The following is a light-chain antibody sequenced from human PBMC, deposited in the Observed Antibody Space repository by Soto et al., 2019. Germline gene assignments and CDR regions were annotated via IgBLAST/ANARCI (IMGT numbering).Light chain of an antibody. V-gene: IGKV1-27*01. Sequence: DIQMTQSPSSLSASVGDRVTITCRASQGISNYLAWYQQKPGKGPKLLIHSASTLQSGVPSRFSGGGSGTDSTLTISSLQPEDVATYYCQKYNGPLFTFGPGTKVDIK. CDR1: QGISNY. J-gene: IGKJ3*01. CDR2: SAS. CDR3: QKYNGPLFT.